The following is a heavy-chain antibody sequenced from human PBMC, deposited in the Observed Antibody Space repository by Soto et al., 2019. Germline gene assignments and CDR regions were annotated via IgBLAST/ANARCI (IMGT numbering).Heavy chain of an antibody. D-gene: IGHD3-10*01. CDR1: GFNVNDNY. Sequence: PGGSLRLSCAVSGFNVNDNYMSWVRQAPGKAPEWVSVIYSGGKTDYAESVRGRFIVSRDTSKNMVYLQMNSLRAEDTATYYCTRDSSYYGARRGVLDYWGQGTPVTVSS. CDR2: IYSGGKT. V-gene: IGHV3-66*01. J-gene: IGHJ4*02. CDR3: TRDSSYYGARRGVLDY.